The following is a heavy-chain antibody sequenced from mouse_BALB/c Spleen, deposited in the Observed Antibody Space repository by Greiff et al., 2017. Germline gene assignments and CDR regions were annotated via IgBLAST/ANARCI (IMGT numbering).Heavy chain of an antibody. Sequence: VQLKQSGPELVKPGASVKMSCKASGYTFTDYVISWVKQKPGQGLEWIGYINPYNDGTKYNEKFKGKATLTSDKSSSTAYMELSSLTSEDSAVYYCARWEITAAYWGQGTLVTVSA. CDR3: ARWEITAAY. D-gene: IGHD2-4*01. J-gene: IGHJ3*01. CDR1: GYTFTDYV. V-gene: IGHV1-14*01. CDR2: INPYNDGT.